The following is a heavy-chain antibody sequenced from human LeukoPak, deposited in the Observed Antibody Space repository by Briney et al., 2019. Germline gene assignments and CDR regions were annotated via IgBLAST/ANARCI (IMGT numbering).Heavy chain of an antibody. CDR1: GFTFSRYW. V-gene: IGHV3-7*01. Sequence: GGSLRLSCAPSGFTFSRYWMTWVRQTPEKGLEWVASIKDDGRQKYYVDSVKGRFTVSRDNAKNSAYLQMDSLRAEDTALYYCARAASRGFDPGGREPLATVS. D-gene: IGHD3-22*01. CDR3: ARAASRGFDP. J-gene: IGHJ5*02. CDR2: IKDDGRQK.